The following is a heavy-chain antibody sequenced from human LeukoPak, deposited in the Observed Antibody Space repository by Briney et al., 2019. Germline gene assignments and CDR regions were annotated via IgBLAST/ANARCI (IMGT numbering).Heavy chain of an antibody. Sequence: QAGGSLRLSCAASGFTSSSYAMSWVRQAPGKGLEWVSAISGSGGSTYYADSVKGRFTISRDNSKNTLYLQMNSLRAEDTAVYYCAKVRKYSSSSDAFDIWGQGTMVTVSS. CDR1: GFTSSSYA. CDR2: ISGSGGST. D-gene: IGHD6-13*01. V-gene: IGHV3-23*01. J-gene: IGHJ3*02. CDR3: AKVRKYSSSSDAFDI.